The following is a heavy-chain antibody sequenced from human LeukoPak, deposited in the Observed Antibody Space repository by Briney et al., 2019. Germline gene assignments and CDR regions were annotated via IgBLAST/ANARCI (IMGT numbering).Heavy chain of an antibody. V-gene: IGHV3-48*02. Sequence: PGGSLTLSCAASGFTFSSYSMNWVRQAPGKGLEWVSYISSSSSTIYYADSVKGRFTISRDNAKNSLYLQMNSLRDEDTAVYYCARVPSKWSGYYSGDFRFDPWGQGTLVTVSS. CDR2: ISSSSSTI. D-gene: IGHD3-3*01. CDR3: ARVPSKWSGYYSGDFRFDP. J-gene: IGHJ5*02. CDR1: GFTFSSYS.